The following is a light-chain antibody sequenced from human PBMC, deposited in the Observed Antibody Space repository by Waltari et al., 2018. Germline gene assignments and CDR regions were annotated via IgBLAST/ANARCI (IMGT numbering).Light chain of an antibody. V-gene: IGLV2-23*02. CDR3: CSYAGGSVI. CDR1: SGDVGSYKL. CDR2: EVN. J-gene: IGLJ2*01. Sequence: QSGLTQPASVSGSPGQSITISCTGSSGDVGSYKLVSWYQRHPGKAPKLIISEVNDRPSGVFNRFSGSKSGNTASLTISGLQAEDEADYYCCSYAGGSVIFGGGTKLTVL.